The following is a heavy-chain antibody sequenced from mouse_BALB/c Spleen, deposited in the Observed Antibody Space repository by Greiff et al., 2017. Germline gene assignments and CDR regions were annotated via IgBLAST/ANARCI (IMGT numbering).Heavy chain of an antibody. Sequence: VQLQQSGAELVKPGASVKLSCTASGFNIKDTYMHWVKQRPEQGLEWIGRIDPANGNTKYDPKFQGKATITADTSSNTAYLQLSSLTSEDTAVYYCARHLYYGYLFAYWGQGTLVTVSA. V-gene: IGHV14-3*02. D-gene: IGHD1-2*01. CDR3: ARHLYYGYLFAY. CDR2: IDPANGNT. J-gene: IGHJ3*01. CDR1: GFNIKDTY.